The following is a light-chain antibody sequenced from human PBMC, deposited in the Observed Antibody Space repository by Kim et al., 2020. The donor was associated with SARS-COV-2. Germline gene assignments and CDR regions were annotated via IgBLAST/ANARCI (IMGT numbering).Light chain of an antibody. V-gene: IGKV3-11*01. Sequence: EIVLTQSPATLSLSPGERATLSCRASQSFDNYLAWYQQKPGQTPRHLIYDASNRATGIPARFSGSGSGTDFTLTISSLEPEDFAVYYCQKRANWLTFGGGTKLEI. J-gene: IGKJ4*01. CDR3: QKRANWLT. CDR2: DAS. CDR1: QSFDNY.